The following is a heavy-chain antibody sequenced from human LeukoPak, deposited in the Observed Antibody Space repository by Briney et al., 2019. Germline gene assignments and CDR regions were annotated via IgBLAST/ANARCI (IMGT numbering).Heavy chain of an antibody. CDR1: GGSISSSSYY. CDR3: ARVLLWELLYYFDY. Sequence: SETLSLTCTVSGGSISSSSYYWGWIRQPPGKGLEWIGSIYYSGSTYYNPSLKSRVTISVDTSKNQFSLKLSSVTAADTAVYYCARVLLWELLYYFDYWGQGTLVTVSS. CDR2: IYYSGST. J-gene: IGHJ4*02. V-gene: IGHV4-39*07. D-gene: IGHD1-26*01.